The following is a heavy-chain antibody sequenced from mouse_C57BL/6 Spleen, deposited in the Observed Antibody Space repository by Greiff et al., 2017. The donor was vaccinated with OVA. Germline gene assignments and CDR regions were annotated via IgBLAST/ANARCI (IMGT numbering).Heavy chain of an antibody. CDR3: ARADYGSDWFAY. Sequence: VQLQQSGAELARPGASVKMSCKASGYTFTSYTMHWVKQRPGQGLEWIGYINPSSGYTKYNQKFKEKATLTADKSSSTAYMQLSSLTSEDSAVYYCARADYGSDWFAYWGQGTLVTVSA. J-gene: IGHJ3*01. D-gene: IGHD1-1*01. V-gene: IGHV1-4*01. CDR2: INPSSGYT. CDR1: GYTFTSYT.